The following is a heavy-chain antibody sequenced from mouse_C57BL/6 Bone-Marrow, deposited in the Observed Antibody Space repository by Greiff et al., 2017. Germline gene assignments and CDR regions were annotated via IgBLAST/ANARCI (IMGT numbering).Heavy chain of an antibody. CDR1: GYAFSSSW. Sequence: QVQLQQSGPELVKPGASVKISCKASGYAFSSSWMNWVKQRPGKGLEWIGRIYPGDGDTNYNGKFKGKATLTADKSSSTAYMQLSSLTSEDSAVCFCARFITTVVDYWGKGTTLTVSS. CDR3: ARFITTVVDY. CDR2: IYPGDGDT. D-gene: IGHD1-1*01. V-gene: IGHV1-82*01. J-gene: IGHJ2*01.